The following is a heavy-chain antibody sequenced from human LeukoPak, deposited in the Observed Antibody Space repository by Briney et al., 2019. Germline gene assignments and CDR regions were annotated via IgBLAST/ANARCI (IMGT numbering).Heavy chain of an antibody. V-gene: IGHV3-23*01. D-gene: IGHD3-22*01. CDR1: GFTFSSYA. J-gene: IGHJ3*02. CDR2: ISGSGGST. Sequence: PGGSLRLSCAASGFTFSSYAMSWVRQAPGKGLEWVSAISGSGGSTYYADSVKGRFTISRDNSKNTLYLQMNSLRAEDTAVYYCAKVLSYYYDSSGYYPTFDAFDIWGQGTTVTVSS. CDR3: AKVLSYYYDSSGYYPTFDAFDI.